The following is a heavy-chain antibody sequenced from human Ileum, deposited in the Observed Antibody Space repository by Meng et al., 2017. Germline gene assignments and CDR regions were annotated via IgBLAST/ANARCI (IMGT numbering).Heavy chain of an antibody. V-gene: IGHV4-39*06. CDR3: GRAPDY. CDR2: MYYSRST. J-gene: IGHJ4*02. CDR1: AGFISSNNYY. Sequence: RRQLQESGQGLVKPSEPLSLTCSVSAGFISSNNYYWGWIRQPPGKGLEWIGSMYYSRSTYYNPSLKNRVTISRDLSKNQLYLNLYFVTAADTAVYYCGRAPDYWGQGTLVTVSS.